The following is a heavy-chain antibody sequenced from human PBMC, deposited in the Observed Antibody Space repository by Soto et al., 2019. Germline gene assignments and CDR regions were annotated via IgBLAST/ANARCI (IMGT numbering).Heavy chain of an antibody. V-gene: IGHV4-59*01. J-gene: IGHJ2*01. D-gene: IGHD6-19*01. CDR2: GFTSVSI. CDR1: AGSLTNYY. CDR3: ARAVAGFGSYWYLDL. Sequence: SQTMSLTSTLAAGSLTNYYRSWIRQPPENALEWIGYGFTSVSIHYNTSLKTRVTISVDTSEHQSSLRLSSVTAAATAVYYCARAVAGFGSYWYLDLWGRGTLVAVSS.